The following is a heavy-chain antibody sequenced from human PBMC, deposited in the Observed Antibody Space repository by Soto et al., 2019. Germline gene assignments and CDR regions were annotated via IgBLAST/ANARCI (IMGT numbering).Heavy chain of an antibody. V-gene: IGHV1-18*01. D-gene: IGHD2-2*01. CDR1: GYTFTSYG. Sequence: ASVKVSCKASGYTFTSYGISWVRQAPGQGLEWMGWISAYNGNTNYAQKLRGRVTVTTDTSTSTAYMELRSLRSDDTAVYYCARDKTHCSSTSCYAVLLGYWGQRTLVTVSS. CDR3: ARDKTHCSSTSCYAVLLGY. CDR2: ISAYNGNT. J-gene: IGHJ4*02.